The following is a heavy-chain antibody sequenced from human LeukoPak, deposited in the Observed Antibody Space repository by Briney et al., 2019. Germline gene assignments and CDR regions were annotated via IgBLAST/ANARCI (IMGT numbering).Heavy chain of an antibody. CDR1: GFTFSDSY. D-gene: IGHD3-22*01. J-gene: IGHJ4*02. Sequence: GGSLRLSCAASGFTFSDSYMSWIRQAPGKGLEWVAGISDSGGATNYADSVKGRFTISRDNRKNTLYLQMNSLRAEDTAVYFCAKRGVVIRVILVGFHKQAYYFDSWGQGALVTVSS. CDR2: ISDSGGAT. CDR3: AKRGVVIRVILVGFHKQAYYFDS. V-gene: IGHV3-23*01.